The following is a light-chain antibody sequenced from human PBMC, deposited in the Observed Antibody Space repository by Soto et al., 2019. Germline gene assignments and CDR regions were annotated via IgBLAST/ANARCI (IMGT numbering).Light chain of an antibody. CDR2: GAS. CDR1: QRVSSN. CDR3: QQYNNWPPTWT. J-gene: IGKJ1*01. Sequence: EIVMTQSPDTLSVSPGERATLSCRASQRVSSNLAWYQQKPDQAPRLLIYGASTRATGIPARFSGSGSGTEFTLTISSLQSEDFAVYYCQQYNNWPPTWTFGQGTKVEIK. V-gene: IGKV3-15*01.